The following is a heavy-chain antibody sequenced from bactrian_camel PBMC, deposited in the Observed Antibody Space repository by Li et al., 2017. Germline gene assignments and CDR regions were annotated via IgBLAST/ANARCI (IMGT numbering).Heavy chain of an antibody. CDR3: AAGKERESCMSWYFSGNPRGWLSLLT. Sequence: ESGGDSVQAGGSLRLSCEASGGTYVNYCMGWFRQGPGKERDWVAGILSSGRTYLRDSMKGRFTISQDNAKNRLDLQMNSLKSEDTAVYYCAAGKERESCMSWYFSGNPRGWLSLLTGARGPRSPSP. CDR2: ILSSGRT. J-gene: IGHJ6*01. V-gene: IGHV3S55*01. CDR1: GGTYVNYC. D-gene: IGHD6*01.